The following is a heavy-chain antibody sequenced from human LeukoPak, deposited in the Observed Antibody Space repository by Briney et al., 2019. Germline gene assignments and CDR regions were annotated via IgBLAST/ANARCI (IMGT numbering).Heavy chain of an antibody. Sequence: GGSLRLSCTASGFTFSDHYMSWFRLSPGKGLEWLSYITSSGSITDYADSVKGRFTISRDNAKNTLYLQMNSLRAEDTALYYCAREDVDITVATSGAFDIWGQGTMVTVSS. D-gene: IGHD6-19*01. CDR2: ITSSGSIT. CDR1: GFTFSDHY. J-gene: IGHJ3*02. V-gene: IGHV3-11*04. CDR3: AREDVDITVATSGAFDI.